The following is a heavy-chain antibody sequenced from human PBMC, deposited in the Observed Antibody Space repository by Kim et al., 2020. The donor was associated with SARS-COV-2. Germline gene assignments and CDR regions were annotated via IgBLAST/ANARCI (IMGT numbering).Heavy chain of an antibody. Sequence: GGSLRLSCAASGFTFSSYGMHWVRQAPGKGLEWVAVISYDGSNKYYADSVKGRFTISRDNSKNTLYLHMNSLRAEDTAVYYCAKAGYSGYDYPFDYCGQG. J-gene: IGHJ4*02. V-gene: IGHV3-30*18. CDR3: AKAGYSGYDYPFDY. CDR2: ISYDGSNK. D-gene: IGHD5-12*01. CDR1: GFTFSSYG.